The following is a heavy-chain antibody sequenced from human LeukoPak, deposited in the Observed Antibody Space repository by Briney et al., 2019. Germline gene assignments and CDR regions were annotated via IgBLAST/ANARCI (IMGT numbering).Heavy chain of an antibody. CDR3: ARDYRYYDSSGYYSFDY. CDR2: ISGNSKTI. V-gene: IGHV3-48*02. J-gene: IGHJ4*02. Sequence: PGGSLRLSCAASGFSFSTYGMNWVRQAPGKGLEWVSYISGNSKTIYYVDSVKGRFTISRDNAKNSLYLQMNSLRDEDTAVYYCARDYRYYDSSGYYSFDYWGQGTLVTVSS. CDR1: GFSFSTYG. D-gene: IGHD3-22*01.